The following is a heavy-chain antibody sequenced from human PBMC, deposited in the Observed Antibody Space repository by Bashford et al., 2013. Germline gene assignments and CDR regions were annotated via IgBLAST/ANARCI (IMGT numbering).Heavy chain of an antibody. D-gene: IGHD3-16*02. V-gene: IGHV4-59*01. Sequence: SETLSLTCTVSGGAISNYYWIWIRQPPGTGLEYIGYIHYNGSTNYNPSLKSRVTISVDTSKNQFSLKLSSVTAADTAVYYCARGHGGLIVQSPDYWGQGTLVTVSS. J-gene: IGHJ4*02. CDR1: GGAISNYY. CDR3: ARGHGGLIVQSPDY. CDR2: IHYNGST.